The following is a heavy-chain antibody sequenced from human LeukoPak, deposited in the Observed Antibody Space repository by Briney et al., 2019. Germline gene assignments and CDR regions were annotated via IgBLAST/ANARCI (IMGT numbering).Heavy chain of an antibody. V-gene: IGHV4-59*01. J-gene: IGHJ3*01. CDR1: GGSISSYY. D-gene: IGHD5-24*01. CDR2: IYYSGST. CDR3: ARATIATILIDF. Sequence: SETLSLTCTVSGGSISSYYWSWIRQPPGKGLEWIGYIYYSGSTNYNPSLKSRVTISVDTSKNQFSLKLSSVTAADTAVYYCARATIATILIDFWGQGTMVTVSS.